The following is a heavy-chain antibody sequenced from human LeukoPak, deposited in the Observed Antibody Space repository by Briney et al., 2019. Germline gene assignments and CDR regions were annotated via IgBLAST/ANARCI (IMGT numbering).Heavy chain of an antibody. D-gene: IGHD5/OR15-5a*01. Sequence: GGSLRLSCAASGFTFSSYSMNWVRQAPGKGLEWVSCISSSSSYIHYADSVKGRFTISRDNAKNSLYLQMNSLRAEDTALYYCARVYELREEDYYYYYMDVWGKGTTVTVSS. CDR2: ISSSSSYI. J-gene: IGHJ6*03. CDR1: GFTFSSYS. V-gene: IGHV3-21*04. CDR3: ARVYELREEDYYYYYMDV.